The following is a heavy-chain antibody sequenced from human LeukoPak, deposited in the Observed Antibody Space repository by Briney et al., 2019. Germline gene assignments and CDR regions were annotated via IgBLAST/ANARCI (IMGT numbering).Heavy chain of an antibody. CDR2: INHSGST. CDR3: ARGVQDYGERLGWFDP. J-gene: IGHJ5*02. V-gene: IGHV4-34*01. CDR1: AGSFSDYY. D-gene: IGHD4-17*01. Sequence: SETLSLTCAVYAGSFSDYYWTWIRQPPGKGLEWIGEINHSGSTNYNPSLKSRVTISADTSKNQFSLKLSSVTAADTAVYYCARGVQDYGERLGWFDPWGQGTLVTVSS.